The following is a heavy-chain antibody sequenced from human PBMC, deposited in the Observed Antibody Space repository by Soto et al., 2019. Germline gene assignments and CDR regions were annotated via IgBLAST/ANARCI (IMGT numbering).Heavy chain of an antibody. D-gene: IGHD3-10*01. V-gene: IGHV1-18*01. CDR2: IGGYNGKT. CDR3: AREGYIKMSCYRDAFDI. Sequence: QVQLVQSGPEVKKPGASVRVSCKASGYIFSSFGISWVRQAPGQGLEWMGWIGGYNGKTHYEQNLQGRVTMSTDTSTSIAYMELRSLRSDDTAVYYCAREGYIKMSCYRDAFDIWGQGTMVTVSS. CDR1: GYIFSSFG. J-gene: IGHJ3*02.